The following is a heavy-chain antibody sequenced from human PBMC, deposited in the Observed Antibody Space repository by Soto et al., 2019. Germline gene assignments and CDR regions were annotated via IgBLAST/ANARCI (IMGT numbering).Heavy chain of an antibody. Sequence: QVQLVQSGDEVKKPGASVKVSCKASGYSFVNYGIAWVRQAPGQGLEWMGWISPYTGNTNSATKIQGRLTMTTDTSTSTDYMDLGSLTSDDTAVYYCVMVDNYVTPTPQDVGGQGTTVTVSS. J-gene: IGHJ6*01. CDR2: ISPYTGNT. CDR1: GYSFVNYG. CDR3: VMVDNYVTPTPQDV. V-gene: IGHV1-18*01. D-gene: IGHD3-16*01.